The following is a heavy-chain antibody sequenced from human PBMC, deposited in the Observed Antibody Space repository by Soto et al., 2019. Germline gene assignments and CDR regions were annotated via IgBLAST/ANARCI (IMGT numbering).Heavy chain of an antibody. D-gene: IGHD3-22*01. J-gene: IGHJ3*02. CDR3: ASRGYDSSGYSI. CDR2: LYYSGST. V-gene: IGHV4-31*03. Sequence: PSETRSLTCTISGGSISSGGYYWSWIRQHPGKGLEWIGYLYYSGSTYYNPSLKSRVTISVDTSKNQFSLKLSSVTAADTAVYYCASRGYDSSGYSIWGQGTMVTVSS. CDR1: GGSISSGGYY.